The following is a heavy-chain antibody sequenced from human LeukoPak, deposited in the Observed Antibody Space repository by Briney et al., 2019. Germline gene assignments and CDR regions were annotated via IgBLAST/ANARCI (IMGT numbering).Heavy chain of an antibody. CDR1: GFIFSSYA. J-gene: IGHJ4*02. CDR2: ISYDGSNE. V-gene: IGHV3-30-3*01. CDR3: ASGDSSSWTQLDY. D-gene: IGHD6-13*01. Sequence: GGSLRLSCAASGFIFSSYAMHWVRQAPGKGLEWVAVISYDGSNEFYADSVKGRFTISRDNSKNTLYLQMNSLRAEDTAVYYCASGDSSSWTQLDYWGQGTLVTVSS.